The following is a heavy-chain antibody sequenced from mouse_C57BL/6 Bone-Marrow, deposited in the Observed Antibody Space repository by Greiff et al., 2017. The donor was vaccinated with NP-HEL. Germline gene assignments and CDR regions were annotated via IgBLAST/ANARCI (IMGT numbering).Heavy chain of an antibody. CDR3: ARPGVFFYAMDY. Sequence: QVQLQQPGAELVKPGASVQVSCKASGYTFTSYWMHWVKQRPGQGLVWIGRIHPSDSDPNSNPKFKGKATLTVYKSSSTAYMQLSSLTSEDSAVYDCARPGVFFYAMDYWGQGTSVTVSS. D-gene: IGHD3-1*01. CDR1: GYTFTSYW. V-gene: IGHV1-74*01. CDR2: IHPSDSDP. J-gene: IGHJ4*01.